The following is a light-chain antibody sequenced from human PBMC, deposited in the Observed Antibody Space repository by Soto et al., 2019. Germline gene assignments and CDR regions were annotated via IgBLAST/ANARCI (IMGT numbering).Light chain of an antibody. Sequence: QLVLTQSPSASASLGASVKLTCTLSSGRSSYTIAWHQQQPGKGPRYLMKLYSDGSHIKGDGIPDRFSGSTSGAERYLTISNLQSEDEADYYCQTWDNDVKWEFGGGTKLTVL. CDR1: SGRSSYT. J-gene: IGLJ2*01. V-gene: IGLV4-69*01. CDR2: LYSDGSH. CDR3: QTWDNDVKWE.